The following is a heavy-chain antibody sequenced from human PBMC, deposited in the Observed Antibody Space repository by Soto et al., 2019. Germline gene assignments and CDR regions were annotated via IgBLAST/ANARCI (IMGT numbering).Heavy chain of an antibody. V-gene: IGHV3-43*01. CDR3: AKDGIAWH. CDR2: ITWDGINI. CDR1: GFTFGDYT. Sequence: EVQLVESGGGVVQPGGSLRLSCTASGFTFGDYTMHWVRQAPGKGLEWVSLITWDGINIEYADSVRGRFTISRDNSKNSLYLQMNGLRHEDTAFYYCAKDGIAWHWGQGTLVTGSS. D-gene: IGHD2-15*01. J-gene: IGHJ4*02.